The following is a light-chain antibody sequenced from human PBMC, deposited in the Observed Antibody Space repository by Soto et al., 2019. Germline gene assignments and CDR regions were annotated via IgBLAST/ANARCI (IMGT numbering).Light chain of an antibody. CDR3: QQYGRSLT. J-gene: IGKJ5*01. CDR1: QSVSSSY. Sequence: IVLTQSPGTLSLSAGERATLSCRASQSVSSSYLAWYQQRPGQAPRLLIYGASSSATGIPDRLSGSGSGTDFTLTISRLEPEDFAVSYCQQYGRSLTLGQGTRLGIK. V-gene: IGKV3-20*01. CDR2: GAS.